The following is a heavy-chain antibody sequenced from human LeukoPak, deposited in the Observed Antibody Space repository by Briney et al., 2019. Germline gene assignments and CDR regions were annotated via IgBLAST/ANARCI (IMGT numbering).Heavy chain of an antibody. D-gene: IGHD4/OR15-4a*01. CDR1: GFTLSSNY. J-gene: IGHJ6*03. CDR2: IYSGDST. CDR3: TKEGAESIKYYNYYYIDV. V-gene: IGHV3-53*01. Sequence: AGSLRLACAASGFTLSSNYMGWVRQAPGKGLEWVSVIYSGDSTYYADSVKGRFTISRDNSKSTLYLQMNSLRAEDMALYYCTKEGAESIKYYNYYYIDVGSKVSTVTVSS.